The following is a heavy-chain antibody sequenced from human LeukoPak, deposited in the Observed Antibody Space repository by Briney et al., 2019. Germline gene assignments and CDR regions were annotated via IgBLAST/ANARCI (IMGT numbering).Heavy chain of an antibody. CDR1: GFSFSNYS. J-gene: IGHJ3*02. Sequence: GGSLRLSCAASGFSFSNYSMNWVRQAPGKGLEWVSSISSSNSYIYYADSVKGRFTISRDNAKNSLYLQMNSLRVEDTAVYYCARGRRVAGTAILPRRGFDIWGQGTMVTVSS. D-gene: IGHD6-19*01. V-gene: IGHV3-21*01. CDR2: ISSSNSYI. CDR3: ARGRRVAGTAILPRRGFDI.